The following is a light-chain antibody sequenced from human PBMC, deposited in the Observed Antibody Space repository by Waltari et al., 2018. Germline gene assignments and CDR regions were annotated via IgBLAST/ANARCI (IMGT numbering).Light chain of an antibody. CDR1: KSDIGNFNY. CDR2: EVN. CDR3: SSYAGSYIFVL. J-gene: IGLJ2*01. Sequence: QAALTQPRSVSGSPGQSVTIPCTGTKSDIGNFNYVSWYQQHPGTAHKVIIFEVNKRPSGVSVRFSGSKSCHTASLTISGLQAEDEADHYCSSYAGSYIFVLFGGGTRLTVL. V-gene: IGLV2-11*01.